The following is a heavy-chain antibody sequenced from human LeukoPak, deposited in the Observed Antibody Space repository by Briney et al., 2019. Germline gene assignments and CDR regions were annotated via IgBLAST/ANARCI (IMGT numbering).Heavy chain of an antibody. D-gene: IGHD5-24*01. CDR1: GFTFSSYG. CDR2: IRYDGSNK. Sequence: PVGSLRLSCATSGFTFSSYGMHWVRQAPGKGLEWVAFIRYDGSNKYYADSVKGRFTISRDNAKNTLFLQMSSLRAEDTAVYFCVRWHQIWGQGTMVTVSS. CDR3: VRWHQI. J-gene: IGHJ3*02. V-gene: IGHV3-30*02.